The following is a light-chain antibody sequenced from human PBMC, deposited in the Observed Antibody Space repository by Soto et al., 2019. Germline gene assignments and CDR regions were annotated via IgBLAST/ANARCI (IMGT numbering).Light chain of an antibody. CDR3: HQYSSSPWT. Sequence: DVELIQSPESLAVSLGQRATIKCESSHSLLYSADNKTYLAWYQQKPGLPPRLLIYWAFTRESGVPERFSGGGSGADFTLTISSLQPEDVATYYCHQYSSSPWTFGQGTKVEIK. CDR2: WAF. V-gene: IGKV4-1*01. CDR1: HSLLYSADNKTY. J-gene: IGKJ1*01.